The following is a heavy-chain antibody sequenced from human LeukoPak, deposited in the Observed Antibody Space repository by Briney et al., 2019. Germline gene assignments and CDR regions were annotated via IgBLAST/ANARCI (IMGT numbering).Heavy chain of an antibody. CDR2: IYYSGST. D-gene: IGHD3-22*01. J-gene: IGHJ4*02. CDR3: ATSYYYDSSGYYYGFDY. V-gene: IGHV4-61*01. Sequence: PSETLSLTCTVSGGSVSSGSYYWSWIRQPPGKGLEWIGYIYYSGSTNYNPSLKSRVTISVDTSKNLFSLKLSSVIAADTAVYYCATSYYYDSSGYYYGFDYWGQGTLVTVSS. CDR1: GGSVSSGSYY.